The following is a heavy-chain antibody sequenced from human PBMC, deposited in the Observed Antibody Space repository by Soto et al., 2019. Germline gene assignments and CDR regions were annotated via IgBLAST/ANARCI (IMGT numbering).Heavy chain of an antibody. CDR1: GFTFSSYG. Sequence: GGSLRLSCAASGFTFSSYGMHWVRQAPGKGLEWVAVIWYDGSNKYYADSVKGRFTISRDNSKNTLYLQMNSLRAEDTAVYYCARDSQSGKHFYFDYWGQGTLVTVSS. V-gene: IGHV3-33*01. CDR3: ARDSQSGKHFYFDY. D-gene: IGHD3-10*01. J-gene: IGHJ4*02. CDR2: IWYDGSNK.